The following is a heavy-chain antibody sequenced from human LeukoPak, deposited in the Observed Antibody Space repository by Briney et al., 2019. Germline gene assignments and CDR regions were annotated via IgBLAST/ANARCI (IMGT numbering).Heavy chain of an antibody. CDR3: AKWSLVNYYGMDV. D-gene: IGHD3-10*01. V-gene: IGHV1-69*13. Sequence: SVKVSCKAYGGTFSRFTISWVRQAPGQGFEWMGGITPIFGTANFAQKFQGRVSITADGSTSTAFMELSSLRSEDTAVYYCAKWSLVNYYGMDVWGQGTTVTVSS. CDR1: GGTFSRFT. CDR2: ITPIFGTA. J-gene: IGHJ6*02.